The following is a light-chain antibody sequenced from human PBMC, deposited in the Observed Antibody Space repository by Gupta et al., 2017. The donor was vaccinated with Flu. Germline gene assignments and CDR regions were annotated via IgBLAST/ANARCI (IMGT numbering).Light chain of an antibody. CDR1: SSNIGRNT. Sequence: QSVLTQPPSASGLPGQTVTLAWYRDSSNIGRNTANWYQQLPGTAPKLLMYSNDHRPSGVPDRFSGSKSGTSASLAISGLQSEDEADYYCAAWDDSLNGHVFGTGTKVTVL. CDR3: AAWDDSLNGHV. J-gene: IGLJ1*01. CDR2: SND. V-gene: IGLV1-44*01.